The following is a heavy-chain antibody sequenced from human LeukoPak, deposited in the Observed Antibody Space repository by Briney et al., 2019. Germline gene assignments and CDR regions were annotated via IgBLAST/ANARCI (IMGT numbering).Heavy chain of an antibody. V-gene: IGHV4-59*01. CDR2: IYYSGST. CDR1: GGSISSYH. D-gene: IGHD5-24*01. Sequence: PSETLSLTCTVSGGSISSYHWSWIRQPPGKGLEWIGYIYYSGSTNYNPSLKSRVTISVDTSKNQFSLKLSSVTAADTAVYYCARTRRDGYNYFDYWGQGTLVTVSS. CDR3: ARTRRDGYNYFDY. J-gene: IGHJ4*02.